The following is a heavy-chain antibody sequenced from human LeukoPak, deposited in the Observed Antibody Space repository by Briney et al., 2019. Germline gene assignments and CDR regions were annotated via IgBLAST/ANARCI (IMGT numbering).Heavy chain of an antibody. CDR1: GYTFTSYG. Sequence: ASVKVSCKASGYTFTSYGISWVRQAPGQGLEWMGWISAYNGITNYAQKLQGRVTMTTDTSTSTAYMELRSLRSDDTAVYYCARGTYYYDSSGYHLDYWGQGTLVTVSS. D-gene: IGHD3-22*01. V-gene: IGHV1-18*01. J-gene: IGHJ4*02. CDR2: ISAYNGIT. CDR3: ARGTYYYDSSGYHLDY.